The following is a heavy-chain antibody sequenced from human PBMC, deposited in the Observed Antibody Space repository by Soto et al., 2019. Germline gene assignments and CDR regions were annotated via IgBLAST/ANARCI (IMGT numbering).Heavy chain of an antibody. CDR3: ARASVRGIAAAGTPNFDY. V-gene: IGHV4-59*01. Sequence: ETLSLTCTVSGGSISSYYWSWIRQPPGKGLEWIGYIYYSGSTNYNPSLKSRVTISVDTSKNQFSLKLSSVTAADTAVYYCARASVRGIAAAGTPNFDYWGQGTLVTVSS. D-gene: IGHD6-13*01. CDR1: GGSISSYY. J-gene: IGHJ4*02. CDR2: IYYSGST.